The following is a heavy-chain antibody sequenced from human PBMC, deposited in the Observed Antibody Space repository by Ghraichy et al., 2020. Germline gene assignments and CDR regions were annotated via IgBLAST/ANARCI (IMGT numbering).Heavy chain of an antibody. D-gene: IGHD1-1*01. V-gene: IGHV3-74*01. CDR3: VRDWGRGTLAGDN. J-gene: IGHJ4*02. CDR1: GFTFSSYW. CDR2: INSDGSST. Sequence: GESLNISCAASGFTFSSYWMHWVRQAPGKGLMWVSRINSDGSSTNYADSVKGRFTISRDNAKNTLYLQMNSLRAEDTAVYFCVRDWGRGTLAGDNWGQGTLGTVSS.